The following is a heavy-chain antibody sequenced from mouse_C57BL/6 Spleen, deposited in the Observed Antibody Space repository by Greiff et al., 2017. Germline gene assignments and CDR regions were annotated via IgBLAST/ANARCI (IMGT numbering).Heavy chain of an antibody. D-gene: IGHD1-1*01. V-gene: IGHV5-9*01. CDR3: ARQGYYYGSSSAWFAY. Sequence: EVQVVESGGGLVKPGGSLKLSCAASGFTFSSYTMSWVRQTPEKRLEWVATISGGSGNTYYTDSVKGRFTFSRDNSKNPLYLQMSSLRSEDTSLYYCARQGYYYGSSSAWFAYWGQGTLVTVSA. J-gene: IGHJ3*01. CDR2: ISGGSGNT. CDR1: GFTFSSYT.